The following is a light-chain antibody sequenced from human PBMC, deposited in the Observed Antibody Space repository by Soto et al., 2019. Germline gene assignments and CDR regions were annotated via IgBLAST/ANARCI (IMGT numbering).Light chain of an antibody. CDR2: GSF. CDR1: QSVGTN. V-gene: IGKV3-15*01. CDR3: QQYNNWPPYT. Sequence: EIVMTQSPATLSVSPGERANLSCRASQSVGTNLAWYQQKPGQAPRLLMYGSFITATGTPARFSGSGSETEFTLTISRLQSEDFAVYFCQQYNNWPPYTFGQGTKLEMK. J-gene: IGKJ2*01.